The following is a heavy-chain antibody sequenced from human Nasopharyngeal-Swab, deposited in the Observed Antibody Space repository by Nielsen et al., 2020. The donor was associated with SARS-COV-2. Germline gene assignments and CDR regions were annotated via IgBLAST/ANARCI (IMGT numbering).Heavy chain of an antibody. D-gene: IGHD3-10*01. J-gene: IGHJ4*02. Sequence: SETLSLTCTVSGGSISSGGYYWSWIRQHPGKGLEWIGYIYYSGSTYYNPSLKSRVTISVDTSKNQFSLKLSSVTAADTAVYYCASLLWFGEYYFDYWGQGTLVTVSS. CDR3: ASLLWFGEYYFDY. CDR2: IYYSGST. V-gene: IGHV4-31*03. CDR1: GGSISSGGYY.